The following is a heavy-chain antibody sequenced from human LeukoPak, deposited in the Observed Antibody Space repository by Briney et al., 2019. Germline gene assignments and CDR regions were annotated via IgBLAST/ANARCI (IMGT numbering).Heavy chain of an antibody. V-gene: IGHV4-59*01. CDR3: ARASSGSYLWFDP. D-gene: IGHD1-26*01. Sequence: PSETLSLTCTVSGGSISSYYWSWLRQPPGKGLEWFGYIYYSGSTNYNPSLKSRVTISVDTSKNQFSLKLSSVTSADTAVYYCARASSGSYLWFDPWGQGTLVTVSS. J-gene: IGHJ5*02. CDR1: GGSISSYY. CDR2: IYYSGST.